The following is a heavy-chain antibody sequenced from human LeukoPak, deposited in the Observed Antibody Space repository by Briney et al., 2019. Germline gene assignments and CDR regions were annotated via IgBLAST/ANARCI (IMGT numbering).Heavy chain of an antibody. V-gene: IGHV3-23*01. CDR1: GFTFSSYA. CDR2: ISGSGGST. Sequence: GRSLRLSCAASGFTFSSYAMSWVRQAPGKGLEWVSAISGSGGSTYYADSVKGRFTISRDNSKNTLYLQMNSLRAEDTAVYYCAKREPYYYGSGSYARFDYWGQGTLVTVSS. D-gene: IGHD3-10*01. CDR3: AKREPYYYGSGSYARFDY. J-gene: IGHJ4*02.